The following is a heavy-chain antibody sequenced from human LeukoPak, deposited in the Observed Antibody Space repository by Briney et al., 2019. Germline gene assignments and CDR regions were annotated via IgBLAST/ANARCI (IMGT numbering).Heavy chain of an antibody. CDR2: IYPDDSDT. CDR3: ARHSPLQIVPFDP. Sequence: GESLKISCKGSGYSFTSYWIGWVRQMPGKGLEWMGIIYPDDSDTKYSPSFQGQVTISADKSITTAYLQWSSLKASDTAMYYCARHSPLQIVPFDPWGQGTLVTVSS. D-gene: IGHD3-22*01. CDR1: GYSFTSYW. V-gene: IGHV5-51*01. J-gene: IGHJ5*02.